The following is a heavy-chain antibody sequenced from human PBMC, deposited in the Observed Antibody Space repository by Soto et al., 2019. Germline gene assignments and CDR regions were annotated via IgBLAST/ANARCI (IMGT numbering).Heavy chain of an antibody. CDR3: AREAVADAFDI. J-gene: IGHJ3*02. V-gene: IGHV3-33*01. D-gene: IGHD6-19*01. CDR1: GFTFSSYG. CDR2: IWYDGSNK. Sequence: GGSLRLSCAASGFTFSSYGMHWVRQAPGKGLEWVAVIWYDGSNKYYADSVKGRFTISRDNSKNPLYLQMNSLRAEDTTVYYCAREAVADAFDIWGQGTMVTVSS.